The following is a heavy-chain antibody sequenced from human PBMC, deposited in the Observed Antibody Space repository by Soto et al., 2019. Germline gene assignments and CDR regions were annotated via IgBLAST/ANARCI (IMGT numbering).Heavy chain of an antibody. Sequence: EVQLLESGGCLVQPGGSLRLSCAASGFTFSSYAMSWVRQAPGKGLEWVSAISGSGGSTYYADSVKGRFTISRDNSKNTLYLQMNSLRAEDTAVYYCAKAGDVGTTVLHWYFDLWGRGTLVTVSS. CDR3: AKAGDVGTTVLHWYFDL. CDR2: ISGSGGST. CDR1: GFTFSSYA. D-gene: IGHD4-17*01. J-gene: IGHJ2*01. V-gene: IGHV3-23*01.